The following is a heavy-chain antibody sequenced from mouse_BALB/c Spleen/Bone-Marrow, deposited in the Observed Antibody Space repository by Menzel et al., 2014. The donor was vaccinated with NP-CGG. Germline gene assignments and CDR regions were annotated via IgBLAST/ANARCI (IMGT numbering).Heavy chain of an antibody. Sequence: EVMLVESGAELVKPGASVKLSCTASGFNIKDTYMHWVKQRPEQGLEWIGRIDPANGNTKYDRKFQGKATITADTSSNTAYLQLSSLTSEDTAVYYCASYYYGSSLFAYWGQGTLVTVSA. J-gene: IGHJ3*01. CDR1: GFNIKDTY. CDR3: ASYYYGSSLFAY. V-gene: IGHV14-3*02. D-gene: IGHD1-1*01. CDR2: IDPANGNT.